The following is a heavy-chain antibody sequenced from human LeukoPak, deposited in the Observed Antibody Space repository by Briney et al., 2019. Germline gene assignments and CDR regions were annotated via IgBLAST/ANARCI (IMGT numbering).Heavy chain of an antibody. Sequence: SETLSLTCTVSGGSISSSSYYWGWIRQPPGKGLEWIGSIYYSGSTYYNPSLKSRVTISVDTSKNQFSLKLSSVTAADTAVYYCARPLVGMDVWGQGTTVTVSS. CDR3: ARPLVGMDV. CDR2: IYYSGST. J-gene: IGHJ6*02. CDR1: GGSISSSSYY. V-gene: IGHV4-39*01.